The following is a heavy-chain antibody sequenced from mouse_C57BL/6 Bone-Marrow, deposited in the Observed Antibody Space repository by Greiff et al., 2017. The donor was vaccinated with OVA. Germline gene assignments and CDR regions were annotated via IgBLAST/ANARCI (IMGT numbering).Heavy chain of an antibody. CDR3: ARDDYLAWFAY. CDR1: GYAFSSSW. Sequence: QVQLQQSGPELVKPGASVKISCKASGYAFSSSWMNWVKQRHGKGLEWIGRIYPGDGDTNYNGKFKGKATLTADKSSSTAFMQRSSLTSEDSAVYFCARDDYLAWFAYWGQGTLVTVSA. CDR2: IYPGDGDT. D-gene: IGHD2-4*01. V-gene: IGHV1-82*01. J-gene: IGHJ3*01.